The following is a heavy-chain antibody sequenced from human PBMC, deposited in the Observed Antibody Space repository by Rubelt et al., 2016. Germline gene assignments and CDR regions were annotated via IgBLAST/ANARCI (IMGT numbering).Heavy chain of an antibody. V-gene: IGHV1-46*01. CDR3: AREVGATDL. CDR2: IKPSAGST. J-gene: IGHJ4*02. CDR1: GYTFTSYY. Sequence: QLVQSAAEVKEPGASVKVSCKASGYTFTSYYMHWVRQAPGQGLEWVGVIKPSAGSTTYAQKFQGRLTMTRDTATCTGYMELSSLRSDETALYYCAREVGATDLWGQGTMVTIS. D-gene: IGHD1-26*01.